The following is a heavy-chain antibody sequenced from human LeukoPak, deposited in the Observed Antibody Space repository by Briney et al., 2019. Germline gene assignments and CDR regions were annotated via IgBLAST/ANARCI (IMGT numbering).Heavy chain of an antibody. J-gene: IGHJ6*02. CDR1: GGSISDYH. Sequence: SETLSLTCTISGGSISDYHGSWIRQPAGKGLEWIGHIYPSGNSYHNPSLKSRVIMSVDTSKNQVSLRLKSVTAADTAVFYCARGDYRQKDNAMDVWGQGTTVTVSS. D-gene: IGHD4-11*01. V-gene: IGHV4-4*07. CDR3: ARGDYRQKDNAMDV. CDR2: IYPSGNS.